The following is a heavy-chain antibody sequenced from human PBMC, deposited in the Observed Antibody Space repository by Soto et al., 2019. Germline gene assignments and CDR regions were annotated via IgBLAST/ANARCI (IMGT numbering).Heavy chain of an antibody. CDR3: ARGKPSGYRFGPRNFFYYGLDV. J-gene: IGHJ6*02. Sequence: SETLSLTCTFSGDSISTGCYYLSWIRQPPEKGLEWIGYIYHSGFTSYNPSLQSRVTLSVDQSQSQFSLKVASVTAADTAVYFCARGKPSGYRFGPRNFFYYGLDVCVPGTTVT. V-gene: IGHV4-30-2*01. CDR1: GDSISTGCYY. D-gene: IGHD5-18*01. CDR2: IYHSGFT.